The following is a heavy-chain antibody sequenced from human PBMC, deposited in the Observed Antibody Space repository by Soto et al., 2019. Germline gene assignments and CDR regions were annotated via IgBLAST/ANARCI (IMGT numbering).Heavy chain of an antibody. V-gene: IGHV4-34*01. CDR3: ARGGRGSGWPNYYYGMDV. D-gene: IGHD6-19*01. CDR2: INHSGST. CDR1: GGSFSGYY. Sequence: ASETLSLTCAVYGGSFSGYYWSWIRQPPGKGLEWIGEINHSGSTNYNPSLKSRVTISVDTSKNQFSLKLSSVTAADTAVYYCARGGRGSGWPNYYYGMDVWGQGTTVTVSS. J-gene: IGHJ6*02.